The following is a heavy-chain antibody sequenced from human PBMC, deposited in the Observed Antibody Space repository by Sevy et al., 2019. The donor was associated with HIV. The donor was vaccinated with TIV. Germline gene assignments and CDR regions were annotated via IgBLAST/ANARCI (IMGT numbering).Heavy chain of an antibody. CDR3: ARDAVAGLSHMDV. D-gene: IGHD6-13*01. V-gene: IGHV3-11*01. CDR2: ISYTGTTI. J-gene: IGHJ6*01. Sequence: GGSLRLSCAASGFTFSDYYMSWIRQAPGKGLEGISHISYTGTTIDSADSVKGRFTISRDNAKNSVYLQMDSLRVEDTAVYYCARDAVAGLSHMDVWGQGTTVTVSS. CDR1: GFTFSDYY.